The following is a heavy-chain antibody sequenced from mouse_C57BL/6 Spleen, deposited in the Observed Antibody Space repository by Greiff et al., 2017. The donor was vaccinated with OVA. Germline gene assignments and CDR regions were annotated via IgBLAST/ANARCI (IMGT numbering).Heavy chain of an antibody. CDR1: GYTFTSYW. J-gene: IGHJ2*01. CDR2: IDPSDSYT. V-gene: IGHV1-50*01. CDR3: ARDRIPYS. D-gene: IGHD2-14*01. Sequence: QVQLQQPGAELVKPGASVKLSCKASGYTFTSYWMQWVKQRPGQGLEWIGEIDPSDSYTNYNQKFKGKATLTVDTSSSTAYMQLSSLTSEDSAVYYCARDRIPYSWGQGTTLTVSS.